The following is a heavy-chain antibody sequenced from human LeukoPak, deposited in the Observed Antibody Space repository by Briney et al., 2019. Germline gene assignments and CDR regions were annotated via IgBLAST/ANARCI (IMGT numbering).Heavy chain of an antibody. CDR1: GGPISSSGFY. CDR2: VYISGTT. V-gene: IGHV4-39*01. D-gene: IGHD1-26*01. J-gene: IGHJ4*02. CDR3: ARQYSGSHDY. Sequence: PSETLSLTCSVSGGPISSSGFYWVWIRQPPGKGLEWIGTVYISGTTYYNPSLKSRVTISVDTSKNHFSLRLNSVTAADTAVYYCARQYSGSHDYWGLGTLVTVSS.